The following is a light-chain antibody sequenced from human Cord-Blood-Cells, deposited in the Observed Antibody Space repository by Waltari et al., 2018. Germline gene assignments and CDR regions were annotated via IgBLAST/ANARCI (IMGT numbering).Light chain of an antibody. CDR2: GAS. Sequence: EIVMTQSPATLSVSPGEQATLSCRASQSVSSNLAWYQQKPGQAPRRLIYGASTRATGIPARYSGSGSGIEFTLTISSLQSEDFAVYYCKQYNNWPFTFGPGTKVDIK. CDR1: QSVSSN. J-gene: IGKJ3*01. V-gene: IGKV3-15*01. CDR3: KQYNNWPFT.